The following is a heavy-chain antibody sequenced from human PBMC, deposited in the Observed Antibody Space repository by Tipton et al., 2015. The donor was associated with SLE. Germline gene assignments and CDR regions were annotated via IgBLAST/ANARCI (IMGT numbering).Heavy chain of an antibody. J-gene: IGHJ6*03. CDR2: IYYSGST. Sequence: TLSLTCTVSGGSISSYYWSWIRQPPGKGLEWIGYIYYSGSTNYNPYLKSRVTISVDTSKNQFSLKLSSVTAADTAVYYCARSGSYPYYYYYMDVWGKGTTVTVSS. CDR1: GGSISSYY. CDR3: ARSGSYPYYYYYMDV. D-gene: IGHD1-26*01. V-gene: IGHV4-59*01.